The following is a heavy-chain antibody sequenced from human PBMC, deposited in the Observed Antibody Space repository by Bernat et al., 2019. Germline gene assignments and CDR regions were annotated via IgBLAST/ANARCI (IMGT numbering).Heavy chain of an antibody. Sequence: LQLQESGPGLVKPSETLSLTCTVSGGSISSSSYYWGWIRQPPGKGLVWVSVISANGASTYYADSVKGRFTISKDNSKNTLYLQMNSLRAEDTAVYYCASNWNLDCWGQGTLVTVSS. CDR1: GGSISSSSYY. J-gene: IGHJ4*02. CDR3: ASNWNLDC. D-gene: IGHD1-1*01. CDR2: ISANGAST. V-gene: IGHV3-23*01.